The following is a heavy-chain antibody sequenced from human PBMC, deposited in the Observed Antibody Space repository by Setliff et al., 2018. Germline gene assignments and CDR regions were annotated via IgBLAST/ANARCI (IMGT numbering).Heavy chain of an antibody. Sequence: GGSLRLSCAASGFTFSSYSMNWVRQAPGKGLEWVSYISSSSSTIYYADSLKGRFTISRDNAKNSLYLQMNSLRAEDTAVYYCARVWTATDFDYWGQGTLVTVSS. CDR2: ISSSSSTI. CDR3: ARVWTATDFDY. V-gene: IGHV3-48*01. J-gene: IGHJ4*02. CDR1: GFTFSSYS. D-gene: IGHD5-18*01.